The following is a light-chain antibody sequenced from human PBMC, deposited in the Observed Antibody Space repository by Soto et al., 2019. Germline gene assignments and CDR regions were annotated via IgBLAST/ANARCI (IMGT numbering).Light chain of an antibody. CDR1: QSVLYSSNNKNY. CDR3: QQYYSTPRT. V-gene: IGKV4-1*01. Sequence: DIVMTQSPDSLAVSLGERATIICKSSQSVLYSSNNKNYLAWYQQKPGQPPKLLIYWASTRESGVPDRFSGSGSGTDFTLTISSLQAEDVAVYYCQQYYSTPRTFGQGTKVYIK. CDR2: WAS. J-gene: IGKJ1*01.